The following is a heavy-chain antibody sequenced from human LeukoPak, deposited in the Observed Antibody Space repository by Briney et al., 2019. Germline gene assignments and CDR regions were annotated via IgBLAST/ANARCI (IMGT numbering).Heavy chain of an antibody. CDR3: AREGVAGTGLDF. V-gene: IGHV1-46*01. D-gene: IGHD6-13*01. J-gene: IGHJ4*02. CDR2: INPSGGT. Sequence: ASVKVSCKASGYTFTSYGISWVRQAPGQGLEWMGIINPSGGTSYAQKLQGRITMTRDTSTSTLYVELSSLTSEDTAVYYCAREGVAGTGLDFWGQGTLVTVSS. CDR1: GYTFTSYG.